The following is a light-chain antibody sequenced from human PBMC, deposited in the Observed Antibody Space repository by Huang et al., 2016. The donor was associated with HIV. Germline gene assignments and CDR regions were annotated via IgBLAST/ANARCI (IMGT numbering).Light chain of an antibody. CDR3: QQYNNWPRT. CDR2: GAS. Sequence: EIVMTQSPATLSVSPGARATLSCRAGQSVSSTLAWYQQKPGQAPRLLIYGASTRATGIPARFSGSGSGTDFTLTISSLQSEDFAVYYCQQYNNWPRTFGQGTKVEIK. CDR1: QSVSST. J-gene: IGKJ1*01. V-gene: IGKV3-15*01.